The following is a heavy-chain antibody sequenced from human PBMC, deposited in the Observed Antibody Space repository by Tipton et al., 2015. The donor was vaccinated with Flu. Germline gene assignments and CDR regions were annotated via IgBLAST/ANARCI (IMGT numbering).Heavy chain of an antibody. CDR3: ARDNRVAAGTWGAYFDY. J-gene: IGHJ4*02. CDR1: GFTFSSYA. D-gene: IGHD6-13*01. Sequence: QVQLVQSGGGVVQPGRSLRLSCAASGFTFSSYAMHWVRQAPGKGLEWVAVISYDGSNKYYADSVKGRFTISRDNSKNTLYLQMNSLRAEDTAVYYCARDNRVAAGTWGAYFDYWGQGTLVTVSS. CDR2: ISYDGSNK. V-gene: IGHV3-30*11.